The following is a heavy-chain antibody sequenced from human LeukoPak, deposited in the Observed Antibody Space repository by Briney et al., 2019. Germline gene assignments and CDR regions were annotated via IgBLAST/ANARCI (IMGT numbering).Heavy chain of an antibody. J-gene: IGHJ6*03. CDR1: DDSLSRYY. V-gene: IGHV4-4*07. Sequence: PSETLSLTCTVSDDSLSRYYWSWVRQPAGKGLEWIGRIYTSGSTNYNPSLKSRVTMSVDTSKNQFSLKLSSVTAADTAVYYCAREPRGSQEGNYYYYYYMDVWGKGTTVTISS. D-gene: IGHD1-26*01. CDR2: IYTSGST. CDR3: AREPRGSQEGNYYYYYYMDV.